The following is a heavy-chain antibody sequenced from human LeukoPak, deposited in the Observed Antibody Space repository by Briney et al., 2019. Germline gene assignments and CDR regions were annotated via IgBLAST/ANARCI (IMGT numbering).Heavy chain of an antibody. CDR3: ARQSYGYNFDY. J-gene: IGHJ4*02. CDR1: GGTFSSYA. Sequence: ASVKVSCKASGGTFSSYAISWVRQAPGQGLEWMGWISAYNGNTNYAQKLQGRVTMTTDTSTSTAYMELRSLRSDDTAVYYCARQSYGYNFDYWGQGTLVTVSS. V-gene: IGHV1-18*01. D-gene: IGHD5-24*01. CDR2: ISAYNGNT.